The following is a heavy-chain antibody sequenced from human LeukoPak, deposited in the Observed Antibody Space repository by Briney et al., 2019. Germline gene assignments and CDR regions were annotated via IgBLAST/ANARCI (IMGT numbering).Heavy chain of an antibody. J-gene: IGHJ4*02. V-gene: IGHV3-23*01. CDR1: GFTFSSYV. CDR2: ISGRGSST. Sequence: PGGSLRLSCAASGFTFSSYVMSWVRQAPGKGLEWVSGISGRGSSTYYADSVKGRFTISRDNSKNTLHLQMDSLRPEDTAVYYCTREAGYGSSWPLDYWGQGNLVTVSS. D-gene: IGHD6-13*01. CDR3: TREAGYGSSWPLDY.